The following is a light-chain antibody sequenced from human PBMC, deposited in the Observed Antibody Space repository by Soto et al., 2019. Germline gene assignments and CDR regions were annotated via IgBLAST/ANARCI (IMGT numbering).Light chain of an antibody. Sequence: EIMMKQSPATLSVSHGERATRSCRASQSVSSNLAWYQQKPGQAPRLLIYGASTRATGIPARFSGSGSGTEFTLTISSLQSEDFAVYYCQQYGSSGTFGQGTKV. V-gene: IGKV3-15*01. CDR1: QSVSSN. CDR2: GAS. CDR3: QQYGSSGT. J-gene: IGKJ1*01.